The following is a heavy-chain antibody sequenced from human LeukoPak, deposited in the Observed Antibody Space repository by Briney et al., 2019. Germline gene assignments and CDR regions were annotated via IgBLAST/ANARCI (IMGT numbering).Heavy chain of an antibody. CDR3: ARDALYYYDSSGYPYYFDY. Sequence: ASVKVSCKASGYTFTGYYMHWVRQAPGQGLEWMGWINPNSGGTNYAQKFQGRVTMTRDTSISTAYMELSRLRSDDAAVYYCARDALYYYDSSGYPYYFDYWGQGTLVTVSS. J-gene: IGHJ4*02. V-gene: IGHV1-2*02. CDR1: GYTFTGYY. CDR2: INPNSGGT. D-gene: IGHD3-22*01.